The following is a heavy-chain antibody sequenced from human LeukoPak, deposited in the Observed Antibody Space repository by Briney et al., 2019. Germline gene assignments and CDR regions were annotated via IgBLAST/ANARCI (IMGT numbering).Heavy chain of an antibody. CDR3: AGPGGDYYDSSGYYVNWFDP. Sequence: PSETLSLTCTVSGGSISSSSYYWGWIRQPPGKGLEWIGSIYYSGSTNYNPSLKSRVTISVDTSKNQFSLKLSSVTAADTAVYYCAGPGGDYYDSSGYYVNWFDPWGQGTLVTVSS. J-gene: IGHJ5*02. CDR2: IYYSGST. D-gene: IGHD3-22*01. V-gene: IGHV4-39*07. CDR1: GGSISSSSYY.